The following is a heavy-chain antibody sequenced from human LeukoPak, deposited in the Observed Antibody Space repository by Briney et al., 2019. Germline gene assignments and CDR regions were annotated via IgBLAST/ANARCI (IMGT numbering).Heavy chain of an antibody. Sequence: ASVKVSCKTSGFTFTNYGFSWVRQAPGQGLEWMGWISAYNGNTNYAQKLQGRITMTTDTSTSTVYMELRSLRSDDTATYYCARESGDWYLLPIGDFNYWGQGTLVTVSS. CDR1: GFTFTNYG. D-gene: IGHD2-21*02. CDR3: ARESGDWYLLPIGDFNY. CDR2: ISAYNGNT. J-gene: IGHJ4*02. V-gene: IGHV1-18*01.